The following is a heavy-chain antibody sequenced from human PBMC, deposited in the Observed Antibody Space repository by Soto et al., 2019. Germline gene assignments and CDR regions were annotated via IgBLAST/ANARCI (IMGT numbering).Heavy chain of an antibody. D-gene: IGHD3-3*01. CDR2: INHSGST. Sequence: SETLSLTCAVYGGSFSGYYWSRIRQPPGKGLEWIGEINHSGSTNYNPSLKSRVTISVDTSKNQFSLKLSSVTAADTAVYYCASSHLFDYDFLSGDYYYYGMDVWGQGTTVTVSS. CDR3: ASSHLFDYDFLSGDYYYYGMDV. J-gene: IGHJ6*02. V-gene: IGHV4-34*01. CDR1: GGSFSGYY.